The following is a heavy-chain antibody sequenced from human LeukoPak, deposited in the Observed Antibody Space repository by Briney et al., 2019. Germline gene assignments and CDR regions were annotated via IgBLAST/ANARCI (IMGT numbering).Heavy chain of an antibody. V-gene: IGHV3-7*01. CDR1: GFTFSNYW. CDR3: ARDREWFDP. CDR2: IKQDGSEK. J-gene: IGHJ5*02. Sequence: PGGSLRLSCAASGFTFSNYWMSWVRQAPGKGLECVANIKQDGSEKYYVDSVKGRFTISRDNAKKSLYLQMNSLRAEDTAAYYCARDREWFDPWGQGTLVTVSS.